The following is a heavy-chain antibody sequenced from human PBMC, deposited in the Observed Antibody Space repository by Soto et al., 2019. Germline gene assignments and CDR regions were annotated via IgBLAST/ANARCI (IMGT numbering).Heavy chain of an antibody. Sequence: QVQLVESGGGVVQPGRSLRLSCAASGFTFSSYGMHWVRQAPGKGLEWVAVISYDGSNKYYADSVQGRFTISRDNSKNTLNLEMNSLRVEDAAVYDWAKDQSDRYWSGGSCRPYYYCGMDVWGQATTVTV. D-gene: IGHD2-15*01. CDR3: AKDQSDRYWSGGSCRPYYYCGMDV. CDR2: ISYDGSNK. CDR1: GFTFSSYG. V-gene: IGHV3-30*18. J-gene: IGHJ6*02.